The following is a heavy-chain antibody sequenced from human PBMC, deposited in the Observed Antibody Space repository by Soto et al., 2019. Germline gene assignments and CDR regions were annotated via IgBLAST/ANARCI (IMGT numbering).Heavy chain of an antibody. CDR2: IYHSGST. D-gene: IGHD4-17*01. J-gene: IGHJ4*02. CDR1: GGSISSGGYS. Sequence: QLQLQESGSGLVKPSQTLSLTCAVSGGSISSGGYSWSWIRQPPGKGLEWIGYIYHSGSTYYNPSLKSRVTVSLDRSKKQISLKLSSVSAADTAVYYCARGMTRVTTFEYWGQGTLVTVSS. V-gene: IGHV4-30-2*01. CDR3: ARGMTRVTTFEY.